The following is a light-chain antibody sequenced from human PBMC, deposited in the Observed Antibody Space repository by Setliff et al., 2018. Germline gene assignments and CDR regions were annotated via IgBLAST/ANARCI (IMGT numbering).Light chain of an antibody. CDR2: DVN. J-gene: IGLJ1*01. V-gene: IGLV2-8*01. CDR1: SSDVGGYEY. Sequence: QSVLAQPPSASGSPGQSITISCTGTSSDVGGYEYVSWYQQYPGKVPKRMIYDVNKRPSGVPDRFSGSKSGNSASLTVSGLQVEDEGDYYCISYAGSNKYVFGTGTKVTVL. CDR3: ISYAGSNKYV.